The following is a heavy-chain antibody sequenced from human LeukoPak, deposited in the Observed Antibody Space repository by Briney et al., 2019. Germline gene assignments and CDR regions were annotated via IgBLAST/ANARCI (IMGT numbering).Heavy chain of an antibody. CDR1: GYTFTNYD. CDR2: ISPNNGNT. CDR3: ARSPRIVGTTRTFDY. D-gene: IGHD1-26*01. V-gene: IGHV1-18*01. Sequence: ASVKVSCKASGYTFTNYDISWVRQAPGQGLEWMGWISPNNGNTNYAQKLQGRVTMTTNTPTSTAYMELRSLRSDDTAVYYCARSPRIVGTTRTFDYWGQGTLVTVSS. J-gene: IGHJ4*02.